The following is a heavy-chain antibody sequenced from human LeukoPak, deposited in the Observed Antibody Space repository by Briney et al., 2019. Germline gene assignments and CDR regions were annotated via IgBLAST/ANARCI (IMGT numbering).Heavy chain of an antibody. Sequence: GGSLRLSCAASGFTFSSYAMSWVRQAPGKGLEWVSAVSGSGGNTYYADSEKGRFTISRDNSKHTLYLQMDSLRAEDTAVYYCAKGRGVNTGCIDCWGQGTLVTVSS. D-gene: IGHD3-10*01. CDR1: GFTFSSYA. CDR2: VSGSGGNT. V-gene: IGHV3-23*01. CDR3: AKGRGVNTGCIDC. J-gene: IGHJ4*02.